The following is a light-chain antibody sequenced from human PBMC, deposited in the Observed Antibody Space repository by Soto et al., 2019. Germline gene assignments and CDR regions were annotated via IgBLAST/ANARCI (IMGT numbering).Light chain of an antibody. Sequence: EIVLTQSPATLSLSPGERATLSCRASQSVSTNLAWYQQKPGQAPRLLIYDASNRATDIPARFSGSGSGTDFTLTISSLEPEDFAVYYCQQNNNWTSFTFGPGTKVDI. CDR1: QSVSTN. CDR3: QQNNNWTSFT. V-gene: IGKV3-11*01. CDR2: DAS. J-gene: IGKJ3*01.